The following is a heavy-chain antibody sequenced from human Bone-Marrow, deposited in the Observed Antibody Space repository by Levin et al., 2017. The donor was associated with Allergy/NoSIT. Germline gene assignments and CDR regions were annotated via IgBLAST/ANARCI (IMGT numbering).Heavy chain of an antibody. CDR1: GFTFSTHG. D-gene: IGHD2-2*01. Sequence: PGGSLRLSCAASGFTFSTHGMRWVRQAPGKGLEWVAIISYDGVNRNYADSVKGRFTISRDNSKNTLYLQMNSLRAEDTAAYFCASAFSPLTSDRFVDYWGQGTQVTVSS. J-gene: IGHJ4*02. CDR3: ASAFSPLTSDRFVDY. CDR2: ISYDGVNR. V-gene: IGHV3-30*03.